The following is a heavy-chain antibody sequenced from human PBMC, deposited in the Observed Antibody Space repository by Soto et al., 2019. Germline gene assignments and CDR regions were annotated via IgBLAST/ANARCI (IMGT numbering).Heavy chain of an antibody. D-gene: IGHD3-3*01. CDR3: AKEGVLRFLEWLAPFDY. CDR1: GFTFSSYG. Sequence: QVQLVESGGGVVQPGRSLRLSCAASGFTFSSYGMHWVRQAPGKGLEWVAVISYDGSNKYYADSVKGRFTISRDNSKNTLYLQMNSLRAEDTAVYYCAKEGVLRFLEWLAPFDYWGQGTLVTVSS. J-gene: IGHJ4*02. V-gene: IGHV3-30*18. CDR2: ISYDGSNK.